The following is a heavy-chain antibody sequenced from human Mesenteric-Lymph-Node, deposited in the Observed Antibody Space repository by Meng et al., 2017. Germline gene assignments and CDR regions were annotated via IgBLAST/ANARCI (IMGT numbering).Heavy chain of an antibody. V-gene: IGHV3-64*01. D-gene: IGHD5-18*01. Sequence: GESLKISCAASGFTFSSYAMHWVRQAPGKGLEYVSAISSNGGSTYYANSVKGRFTISRDNANNMLYLQMNSLRVEDTGVYYCARSGYNNGYDYWGQGTLVTVSS. J-gene: IGHJ4*02. CDR3: ARSGYNNGYDY. CDR2: ISSNGGST. CDR1: GFTFSSYA.